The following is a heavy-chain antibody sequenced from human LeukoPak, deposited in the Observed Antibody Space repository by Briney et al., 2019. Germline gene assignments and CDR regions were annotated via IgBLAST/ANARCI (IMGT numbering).Heavy chain of an antibody. CDR3: TRTPDGVDY. J-gene: IGHJ4*02. CDR1: GFTFSSYA. CDR2: ISYDGSNK. D-gene: IGHD3-10*01. V-gene: IGHV3-30-3*01. Sequence: GRSLRLSCAASGFTFSSYAMHWVRQAPGKGLEWVAVISYDGSNKYYADSVKGRFTISRDNARNSLYLQMNSLRAEDTAVYYCTRTPDGVDYWGQGTLVTVSS.